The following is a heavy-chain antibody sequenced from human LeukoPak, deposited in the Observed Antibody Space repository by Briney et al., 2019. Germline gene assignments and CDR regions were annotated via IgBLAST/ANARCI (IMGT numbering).Heavy chain of an antibody. Sequence: PGRSLRLSCAASGFTFSSYSMNWVRQAPGKGLEWVSSISSSSSYIYYADSVKGRFTISRDNAKNSLYLQMNSLRAEDTAVYYCARDNEYSSGYGYWGQGTLVTVSS. J-gene: IGHJ4*02. CDR3: ARDNEYSSGYGY. CDR2: ISSSSSYI. D-gene: IGHD6-19*01. V-gene: IGHV3-21*01. CDR1: GFTFSSYS.